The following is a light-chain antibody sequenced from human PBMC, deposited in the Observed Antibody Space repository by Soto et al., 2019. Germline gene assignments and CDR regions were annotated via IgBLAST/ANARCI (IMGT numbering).Light chain of an antibody. V-gene: IGKV1-39*01. CDR1: QSISNH. CDR3: QQSYNTAPYT. Sequence: DIQMTQSPSSLSASVEDRVIITCRASQSISNHLNWYQQKPGKAPKLLIFAASSLQSGVPSRFSGSRSGPDFTLTISSLQPEDFATYYCQQSYNTAPYTFGQGTKLEIK. CDR2: AAS. J-gene: IGKJ2*01.